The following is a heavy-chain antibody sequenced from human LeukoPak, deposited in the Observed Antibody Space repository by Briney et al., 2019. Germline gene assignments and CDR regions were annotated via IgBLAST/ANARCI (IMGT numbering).Heavy chain of an antibody. D-gene: IGHD1-1*01. CDR1: GYTFSDFY. Sequence: ASVKVSCKASGYTFSDFYIHWVRQAPGQGLEYVGWITPKSGDTYSPQRFQGRVTMTRDASISTAYMELSSLRSDDTAVYFCARVSSADERAWAYWGQGTLVTVSS. CDR2: ITPKSGDT. CDR3: ARVSSADERAWAY. V-gene: IGHV1-2*02. J-gene: IGHJ4*02.